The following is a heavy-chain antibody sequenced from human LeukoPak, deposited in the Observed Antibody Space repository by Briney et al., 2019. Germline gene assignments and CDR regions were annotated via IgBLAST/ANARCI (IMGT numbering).Heavy chain of an antibody. CDR1: GFTFSRYG. J-gene: IGHJ6*03. Sequence: PGRSLRLSCAASGFTFSRYGMHLVRQAPGKGLEWVAVVWYDGSNKYYADSVKGRFTISRDNSKNTLYLQMNSLRAEDTAVFYCAKGGFGEDYSYYMDVWGKGTTVTVSS. D-gene: IGHD3-10*01. CDR3: AKGGFGEDYSYYMDV. CDR2: VWYDGSNK. V-gene: IGHV3-33*06.